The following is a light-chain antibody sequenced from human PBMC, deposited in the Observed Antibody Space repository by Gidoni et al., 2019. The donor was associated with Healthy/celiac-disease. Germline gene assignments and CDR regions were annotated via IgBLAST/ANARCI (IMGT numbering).Light chain of an antibody. Sequence: DIVLTQSPGTLSLSPGERATLSCRASQSVSSNYLAWYQQKPGQAPRLLIYVASSRATGIPDRFSGSGSGTDFTLTISRLEPEDFAVYYCQQYGSSPPVTFGGGTKVEIK. CDR3: QQYGSSPPVT. CDR2: VAS. V-gene: IGKV3-20*01. J-gene: IGKJ4*01. CDR1: QSVSSNY.